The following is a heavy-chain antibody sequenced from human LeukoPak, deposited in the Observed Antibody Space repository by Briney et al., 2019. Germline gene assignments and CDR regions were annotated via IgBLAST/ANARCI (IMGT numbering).Heavy chain of an antibody. CDR2: IRSKAYGGTT. V-gene: IGHV3-49*04. D-gene: IGHD6-19*01. CDR3: TREAVAGMGIDY. J-gene: IGHJ4*02. Sequence: GGSLRLSCTASGFTFGDYAMSWVRQAPGKGLEWVGFIRSKAYGGTTEYAASVKGGFTISRDDSKSIAYLQMNSLKTEDTAVYYCTREAVAGMGIDYWGQGTLVTVSS. CDR1: GFTFGDYA.